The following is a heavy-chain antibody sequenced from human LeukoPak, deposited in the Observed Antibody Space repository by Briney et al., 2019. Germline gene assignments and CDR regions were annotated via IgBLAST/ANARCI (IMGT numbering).Heavy chain of an antibody. D-gene: IGHD3-10*01. CDR2: ISSSSHYI. V-gene: IGHV3-21*01. CDR3: ARGFGRFGELYEHYYHLMDA. J-gene: IGHJ6*02. Sequence: GGSLRLSCAASGFTFSASSMNWVRQAPGKGLEWVSSISSSSHYIFYADSLKGRFTISRDNAKNSLYLQMNSLRAEDTAVYYCARGFGRFGELYEHYYHLMDAWGQGTTVPVSS. CDR1: GFTFSASS.